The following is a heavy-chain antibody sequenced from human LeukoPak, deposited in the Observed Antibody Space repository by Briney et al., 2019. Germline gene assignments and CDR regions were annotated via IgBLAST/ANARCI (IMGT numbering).Heavy chain of an antibody. CDR1: GYTFTSYD. CDR2: MNPNSGNT. J-gene: IGHJ3*02. CDR3: ATPSGEGYGDLDAFDI. Sequence: ASVKVSCKASGYTFTSYDINWVRQATGQGLEWMGWMNPNSGNTGYAQKFQGRVTMTRDTSISTAYMELSRLRSDDTAVYYCATPSGEGYGDLDAFDIWGQGTMVTVSS. D-gene: IGHD4-17*01. V-gene: IGHV1-8*01.